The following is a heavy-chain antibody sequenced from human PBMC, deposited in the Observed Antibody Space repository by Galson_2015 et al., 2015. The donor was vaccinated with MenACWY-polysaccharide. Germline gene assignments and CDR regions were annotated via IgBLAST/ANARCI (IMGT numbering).Heavy chain of an antibody. D-gene: IGHD6-13*01. CDR1: GSTFTSYD. Sequence: SVKVSCKASGSTFTSYDINWVRQATGQGLEWMGWMNPNSGNTGYTQKFQGRVTMTRNTSISAAYMELSSLRSEDTAVYYCASTKVGTHDYYFDNWGQGTLVTVSS. CDR2: MNPNSGNT. J-gene: IGHJ4*02. V-gene: IGHV1-8*01. CDR3: ASTKVGTHDYYFDN.